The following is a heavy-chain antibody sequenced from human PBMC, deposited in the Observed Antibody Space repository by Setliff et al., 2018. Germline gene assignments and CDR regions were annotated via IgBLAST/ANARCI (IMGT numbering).Heavy chain of an antibody. J-gene: IGHJ4*02. D-gene: IGHD3-3*01. CDR2: IRSKTYGGTT. V-gene: IGHV3-49*04. Sequence: GGSLRLSCITSGFNFGDYGMNWVRHTPGKGLDWVAFIRSKTYGGTTEYAASVRGRFIISRDDSKGIAYLQMNSLRAEDSAMYYCTRGTFSDFWSGDYYDYWGQGTLVTVSS. CDR3: TRGTFSDFWSGDYYDY. CDR1: GFNFGDYG.